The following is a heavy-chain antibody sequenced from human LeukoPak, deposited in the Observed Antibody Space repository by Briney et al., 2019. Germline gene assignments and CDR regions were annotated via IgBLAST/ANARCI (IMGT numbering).Heavy chain of an antibody. J-gene: IGHJ4*02. CDR2: ISYDGNDK. CDR1: GFTFNSYG. CDR3: ARHYYDYVWGSYGIDY. D-gene: IGHD3-16*01. Sequence: PGGSLRLSCAASGFTFNSYGMHWVRQAPGKGLEWVAVISYDGNDKFYRDSVKGRFTISRDNSKNTLYLQMNSLKASDTAMYYCARHYYDYVWGSYGIDYWGQGTLVTVSS. V-gene: IGHV3-30*03.